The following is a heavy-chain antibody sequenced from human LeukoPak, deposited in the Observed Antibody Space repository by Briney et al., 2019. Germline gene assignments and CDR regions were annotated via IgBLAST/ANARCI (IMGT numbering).Heavy chain of an antibody. J-gene: IGHJ4*02. D-gene: IGHD5-12*01. Sequence: SETLSLTCTVSGGSISSYYWSWIRQPPGKGLEWIGYIYYSGSTNYNPSLKSRVTISVDTSKNQFSLKLSSVTAADTAVYYCARYRGWPLSSKSPFDYWGQGTLVTVSS. CDR1: GGSISSYY. CDR2: IYYSGST. V-gene: IGHV4-59*01. CDR3: ARYRGWPLSSKSPFDY.